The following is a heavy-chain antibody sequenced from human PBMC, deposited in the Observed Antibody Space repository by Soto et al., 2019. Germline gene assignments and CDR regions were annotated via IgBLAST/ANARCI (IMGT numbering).Heavy chain of an antibody. D-gene: IGHD1-26*01. CDR2: ISYDGSNK. Sequence: QVQLVESGGGVVQPGRSLRLSCAASGFTFSSYAMHWVRQAPGKGLEWVAVISYDGSNKYYADSVKGRFTISRDNSKNTLYLQMNSLRAEDTAVYYCARGSYSWSYSPEDPVDYWGQGTLVTVSS. CDR1: GFTFSSYA. CDR3: ARGSYSWSYSPEDPVDY. V-gene: IGHV3-30-3*01. J-gene: IGHJ4*02.